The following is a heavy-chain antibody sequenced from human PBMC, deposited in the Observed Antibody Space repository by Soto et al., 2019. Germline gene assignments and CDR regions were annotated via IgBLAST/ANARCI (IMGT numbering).Heavy chain of an antibody. D-gene: IGHD3-10*01. J-gene: IGHJ4*02. V-gene: IGHV4-59*01. CDR2: IYYSGSP. CDR1: GGSIRSYY. CDR3: ARTLWFGESWPRYVDY. Sequence: SETLSLTCTVSGGSIRSYYWSWIRQPPGKGLEWIGYIYYSGSPNYNPSLKSRVTISVDTSNNQFSLKLSSVTAADTAVYYCARTLWFGESWPRYVDYWGQGILVTVPS.